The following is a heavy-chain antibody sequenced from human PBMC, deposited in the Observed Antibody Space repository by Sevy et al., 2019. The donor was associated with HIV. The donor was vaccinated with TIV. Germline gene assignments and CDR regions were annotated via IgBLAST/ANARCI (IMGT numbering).Heavy chain of an antibody. V-gene: IGHV5-51*01. Sequence: GESLKISCKGSGYSFISYWIGWVRQMPGKGLEWMGIIYPGDSDTRYSRSFQGQVTISADKSTSTAYLQWSGLKASDTAMYYCARQVSGDGSTYYHPTNFDYWGQGTLVTVSS. CDR2: IYPGDSDT. D-gene: IGHD3-22*01. CDR1: GYSFISYW. J-gene: IGHJ4*02. CDR3: ARQVSGDGSTYYHPTNFDY.